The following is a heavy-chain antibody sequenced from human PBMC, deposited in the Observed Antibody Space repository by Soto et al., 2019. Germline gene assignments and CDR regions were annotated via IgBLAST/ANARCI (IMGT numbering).Heavy chain of an antibody. D-gene: IGHD5-12*01. CDR2: IYYSGST. CDR1: GCSLSSGIYY. J-gene: IGHJ4*02. V-gene: IGHV4-39*01. CDR3: ARQDLVATISFDY. Sequence: SETLYLACTISGCSLSSGIYYWGWIRQPPEKGLEWIGFIYYSGSTYDSKSLRSRVTISVDTSTNQKSLNLNSVTAADTAVYYSARQDLVATISFDYWGQGTLVTVSS.